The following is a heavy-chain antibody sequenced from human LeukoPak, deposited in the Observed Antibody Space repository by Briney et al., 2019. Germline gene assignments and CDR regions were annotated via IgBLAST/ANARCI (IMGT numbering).Heavy chain of an antibody. D-gene: IGHD1-26*01. CDR2: ISTPHNLI. J-gene: IGHJ4*02. V-gene: IGHV3-11*01. CDR3: AREQRFRWEY. Sequence: GGSLRLSCAASGFTVTDYYMNWIRRAPGKGLEWVSYISTPHNLIKYADSVKGRFTISMDSGKNSVHLQLNSLRAEDTAVYYCAREQRFRWEYWGQGVLVTVSS. CDR1: GFTVTDYY.